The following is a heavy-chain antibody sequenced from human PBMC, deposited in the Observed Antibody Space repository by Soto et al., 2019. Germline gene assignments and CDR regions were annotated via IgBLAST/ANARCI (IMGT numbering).Heavy chain of an antibody. J-gene: IGHJ4*02. CDR3: ARDPADSFGIDY. D-gene: IGHD3-3*01. CDR1: GFTLTNYD. V-gene: IGHV3-48*02. Sequence: EVQLVESGGGLVQPGGSLKLSCATSGFTLTNYDMNWVRQAPGKALEWVSYINKRGDTHYADSSMGRFTISRDIAKNAVYMEMKSLRDDGTAVDYCARDPADSFGIDYLGPGTLVNASP. CDR2: INKRGDT.